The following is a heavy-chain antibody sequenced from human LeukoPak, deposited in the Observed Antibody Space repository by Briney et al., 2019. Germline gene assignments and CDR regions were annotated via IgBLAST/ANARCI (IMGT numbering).Heavy chain of an antibody. CDR2: IGYDGSNK. Sequence: GGSLRLSCAASGFTFSSYGMHWVRQAPGKGLEWVAVIGYDGSNKYYADSVKGRFTISRDNSKNTLYLQMNSLRAEDTAVYYCARSDNWNDLDYWGQGTLVTVSS. D-gene: IGHD1-1*01. V-gene: IGHV3-33*01. CDR3: ARSDNWNDLDY. J-gene: IGHJ4*02. CDR1: GFTFSSYG.